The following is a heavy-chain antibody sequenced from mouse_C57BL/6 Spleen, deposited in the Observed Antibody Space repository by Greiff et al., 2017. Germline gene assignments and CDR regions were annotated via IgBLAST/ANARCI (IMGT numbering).Heavy chain of an antibody. CDR3: ANGYYRDY. CDR1: GFNIKNTY. V-gene: IGHV14-3*01. CDR2: IDPANGNT. Sequence: FQLQQSVAELVRPGASVKLSCTASGFNIKNTYMDWVKQRPEQGLEWIGRIDPANGNTKYAPKFQDKATITADTSSNTAYLQLSSLTSEDTAIYYCANGYYRDYWGQGTTLTVAS. J-gene: IGHJ2*01. D-gene: IGHD2-3*01.